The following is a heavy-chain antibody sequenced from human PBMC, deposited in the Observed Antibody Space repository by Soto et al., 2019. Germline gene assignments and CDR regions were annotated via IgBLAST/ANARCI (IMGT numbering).Heavy chain of an antibody. CDR2: ISSSGSTI. J-gene: IGHJ3*02. D-gene: IGHD2-15*01. V-gene: IGHV3-11*01. CDR3: ARSYCSGGSCYPGAFDI. Sequence: GGSLRLSCAASGFTFSDYYMSWIRQAPGKGLEWVSYISSSGSTIYYADSVKGRFTISRDNAKNSLYLQMNSLRAEDTAVYYCARSYCSGGSCYPGAFDIWGQGTMVTVSS. CDR1: GFTFSDYY.